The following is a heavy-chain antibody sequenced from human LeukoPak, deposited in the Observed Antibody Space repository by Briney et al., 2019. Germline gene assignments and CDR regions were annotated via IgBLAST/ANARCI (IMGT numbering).Heavy chain of an antibody. Sequence: PGGSLRLSCAASGFTFSSYAMHWVRQAPGKGLEWVAVISYDGSNKYYADSVKGRFTISRDNSKNTLYLQMNSLRAEDTAVYYCARDWHSFDIWGQGTMVTVYS. CDR2: ISYDGSNK. J-gene: IGHJ3*02. CDR3: ARDWHSFDI. CDR1: GFTFSSYA. D-gene: IGHD3-3*02. V-gene: IGHV3-30*04.